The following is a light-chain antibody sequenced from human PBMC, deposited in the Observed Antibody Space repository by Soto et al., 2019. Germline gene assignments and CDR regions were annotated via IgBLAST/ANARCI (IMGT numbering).Light chain of an antibody. J-gene: IGLJ1*01. CDR3: QSYDSSLSGYV. Sequence: QSVLTQPPSASGTPGQRVTISCSGSSSNIGSNTVNWYQQLPGTAPKLLIYGNNQRPSGVPDRFSGSKSGTSASLAITGLQAEDEADYYCQSYDSSLSGYVFGTGTKVTVL. CDR1: SSNIGSNT. V-gene: IGLV1-44*01. CDR2: GNN.